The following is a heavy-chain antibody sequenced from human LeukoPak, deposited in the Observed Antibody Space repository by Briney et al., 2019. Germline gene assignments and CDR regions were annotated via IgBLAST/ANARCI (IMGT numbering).Heavy chain of an antibody. Sequence: PGGSLRLSCAASGFTFSSYSMNWVRQAPGKGLEWVSYISSSSSTIYHADSVKGRFTISRDNAKNSLYLQMNSLRVEDTAVYYCASYKAAAAFDYWGQGTLVTVSS. CDR1: GFTFSSYS. J-gene: IGHJ4*02. CDR3: ASYKAAAAFDY. D-gene: IGHD6-13*01. V-gene: IGHV3-48*01. CDR2: ISSSSSTI.